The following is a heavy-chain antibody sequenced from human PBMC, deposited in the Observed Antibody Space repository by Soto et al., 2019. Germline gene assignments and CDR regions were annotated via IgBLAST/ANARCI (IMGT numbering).Heavy chain of an antibody. CDR1: GVTVSNNY. J-gene: IGHJ6*03. CDR2: IYSGGST. Sequence: GGSLRLRCTASGVTVSNNYMSCISQAPGKGLEWVSVIYSGGSTYYADSVKGRFTISRDNSKNTLYLQMNSLRAEDTAVYYCATPGPPNPYYDMDVWGKGTTVTVSS. CDR3: ATPGPPNPYYDMDV. V-gene: IGHV3-66*01.